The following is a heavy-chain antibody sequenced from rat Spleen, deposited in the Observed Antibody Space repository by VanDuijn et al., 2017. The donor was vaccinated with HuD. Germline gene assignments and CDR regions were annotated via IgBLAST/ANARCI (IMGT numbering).Heavy chain of an antibody. Sequence: EVQLVESGGGLVQPGRSLKLSCAASGFTFSNYYMAWVRQAPTKGLEWVAYISYDGSRTYCRDSVKGRFTISRDNAKNSLYLQMDSLRSEDTASYYCARQYYGYTDWGQGTLVTVSS. CDR3: ARQYYGYTD. CDR2: ISYDGSRT. CDR1: GFTFSNYY. J-gene: IGHJ3*01. V-gene: IGHV5-7*01. D-gene: IGHD1-9*01.